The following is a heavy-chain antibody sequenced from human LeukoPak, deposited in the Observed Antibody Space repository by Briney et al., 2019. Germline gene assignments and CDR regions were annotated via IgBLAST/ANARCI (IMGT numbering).Heavy chain of an antibody. D-gene: IGHD1-14*01. J-gene: IGHJ4*02. CDR1: GGSISSGGYY. CDR2: IYYSGST. V-gene: IGHV4-31*03. Sequence: SETLSLTCTVSGGSISSGGYYWSWVRQHPGKGLEWIGYIYYSGSTYYNPSLKSRVTISVDTSRNQFSLKLGSVTAADTAVYYCARDSALSAGFDYWGQGTLVTVSS. CDR3: ARDSALSAGFDY.